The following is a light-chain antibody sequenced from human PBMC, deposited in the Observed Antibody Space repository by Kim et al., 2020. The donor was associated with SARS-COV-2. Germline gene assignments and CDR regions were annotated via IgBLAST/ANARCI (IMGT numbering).Light chain of an antibody. CDR3: QRYNSDPWT. CDR1: QSIGDW. J-gene: IGKJ1*01. CDR2: KAS. V-gene: IGKV1-5*03. Sequence: CVGDSVTRTWRARQSIGDWLAWYQQKPGRAPKLLIHKASSLEPGVSSRFSGSGSGTEFTLTITSLRPDDFAVYYCQRYNSDPWTFGQGTKVDIK.